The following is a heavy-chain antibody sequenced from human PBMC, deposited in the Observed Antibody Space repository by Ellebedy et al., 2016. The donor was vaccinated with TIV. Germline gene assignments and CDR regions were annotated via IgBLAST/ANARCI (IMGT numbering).Heavy chain of an antibody. V-gene: IGHV4-59*03. D-gene: IGHD3-16*01. CDR3: ACFDYDVEGYYGLDV. CDR1: GASISTYS. CDR2: FFRGGDT. Sequence: SETLSLXXTVSGASISTYSWTWIRQPPGKGLEWMGYFFRGGDTNYNPSLESRVFMSIDTSRNQFSLSLSSVTAADTGLYFCACFDYDVEGYYGLDVWGQGTTVTVSS. J-gene: IGHJ6*02.